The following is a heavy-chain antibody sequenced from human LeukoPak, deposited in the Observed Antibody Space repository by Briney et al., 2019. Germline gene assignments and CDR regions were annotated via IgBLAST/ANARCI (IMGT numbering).Heavy chain of an antibody. Sequence: GGSLRLSCAASGFTFSSYAMSWVRQAPGKGLEWVSAISGSGGSTYYADSVKGRFTISRDNSKNTLYLQMNSLRAEDTAVYYCAKDSYDFWSGYYQNYCYYGMDVWGQGTTVTVSS. CDR1: GFTFSSYA. V-gene: IGHV3-23*01. J-gene: IGHJ6*02. CDR2: ISGSGGST. CDR3: AKDSYDFWSGYYQNYCYYGMDV. D-gene: IGHD3-3*01.